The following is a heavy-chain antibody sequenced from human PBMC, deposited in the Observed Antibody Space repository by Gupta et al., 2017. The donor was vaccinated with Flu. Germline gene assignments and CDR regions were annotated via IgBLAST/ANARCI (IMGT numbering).Heavy chain of an antibody. CDR3: ARFVQLERRTAFDI. V-gene: IGHV4-4*02. J-gene: IGHJ3*02. D-gene: IGHD1-1*01. CDR2: IYHSGST. Sequence: RQPPGKGLEWIGEIYHSGSTNYNPSLKSRVTISVDKSKNQFSLKLSSVTAADTAVYYCARFVQLERRTAFDIWGQGTMVTVSS.